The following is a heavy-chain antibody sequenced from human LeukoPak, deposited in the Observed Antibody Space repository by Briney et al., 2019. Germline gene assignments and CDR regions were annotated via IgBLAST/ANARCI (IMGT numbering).Heavy chain of an antibody. CDR3: ARPQHDALDI. CDR2: IYYTGST. J-gene: IGHJ3*02. V-gene: IGHV4-59*08. Sequence: SETLSLTCAVYGWSFSGYYWSWIRQPPGKGLEWIWYIYYTGSTNYNPSLKSRVTISVDTAKCQFSLKLSSVTAADTAVYYCARPQHDALDIWGQGTMVTVSS. CDR1: GWSFSGYY. D-gene: IGHD1-1*01.